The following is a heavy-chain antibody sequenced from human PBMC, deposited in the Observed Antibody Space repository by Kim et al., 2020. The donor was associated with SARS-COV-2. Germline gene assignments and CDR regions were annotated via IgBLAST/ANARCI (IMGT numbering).Heavy chain of an antibody. J-gene: IGHJ6*02. V-gene: IGHV3-53*01. D-gene: IGHD3-10*01. CDR2: GST. CDR3: ARWFGEGMDV. Sequence: GSTYYAASVKGRFTITRDNAKNTLYLQMNSLRAEDTAVYYCARWFGEGMDVWGQGTTVTVSS.